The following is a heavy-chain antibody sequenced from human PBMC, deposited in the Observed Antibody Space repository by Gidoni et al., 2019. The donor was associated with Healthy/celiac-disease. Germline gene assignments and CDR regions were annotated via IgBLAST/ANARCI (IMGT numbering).Heavy chain of an antibody. CDR1: GGSFRSSRYY. Sequence: QLQLQESGPGLVKLSETLSLTCTVSGGSFRSSRYYWGWIRQPPGKGLEWVGSICYSGSTYYNPSLQIRVTISVNTTKNQFSLKLSSVTTASTAVYYCARHLRYSSGWSPSPIDAFDIWGQGTMVTVSS. CDR2: ICYSGST. V-gene: IGHV4-39*01. J-gene: IGHJ3*02. CDR3: ARHLRYSSGWSPSPIDAFDI. D-gene: IGHD6-19*01.